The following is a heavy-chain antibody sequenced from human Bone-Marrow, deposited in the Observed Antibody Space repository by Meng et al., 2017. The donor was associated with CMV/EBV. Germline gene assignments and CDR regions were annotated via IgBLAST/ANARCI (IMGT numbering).Heavy chain of an antibody. V-gene: IGHV3-30*02. CDR1: GFTFSYYG. CDR2: IYNDGSDK. Sequence: GGSLRLSCAASGFTFSYYGMHWVRQAPGKGLEWVAFIYNDGSDKFYADSVKGRFTISRDNSKNTLYLQMNSLRGDDMAVYYCAKDGNGFNLGYWGQGTLVTVSS. CDR3: AKDGNGFNLGY. J-gene: IGHJ4*02. D-gene: IGHD2-15*01.